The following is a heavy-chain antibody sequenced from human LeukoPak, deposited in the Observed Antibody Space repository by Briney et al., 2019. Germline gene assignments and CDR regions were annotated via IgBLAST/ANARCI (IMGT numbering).Heavy chain of an antibody. CDR3: ARDSTMVRGVIDFDY. D-gene: IGHD3-10*01. V-gene: IGHV3-53*01. CDR1: GFTVSSNY. J-gene: IGHJ4*02. CDR2: IYSGDST. Sequence: GGSLRLSCAASGFTVSSNYMSWVRQAPGKGLEWVSVIYSGDSTYYADSVKGRFTISRDNSKNTLYLQMNSLRAEDTAVYYCARDSTMVRGVIDFDYWGQGTLVTVSS.